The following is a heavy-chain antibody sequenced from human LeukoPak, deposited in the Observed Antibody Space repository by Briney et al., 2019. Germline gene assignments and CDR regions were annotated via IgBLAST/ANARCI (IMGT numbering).Heavy chain of an antibody. V-gene: IGHV4-30-4*01. D-gene: IGHD2-2*01. J-gene: IGHJ6*02. CDR1: GGSISSGDYY. CDR2: IHYSGNT. Sequence: SETLSLTCSVSGGSISSGDYYWSWIRQPPGKGLEWIGYIHYSGNTYYNPSLQSRVTISVDTSKNQFSLELSSVTAADTAVYYCARGRCSSTSCPNYQYGMDVWAKGPRSPSP. CDR3: ARGRCSSTSCPNYQYGMDV.